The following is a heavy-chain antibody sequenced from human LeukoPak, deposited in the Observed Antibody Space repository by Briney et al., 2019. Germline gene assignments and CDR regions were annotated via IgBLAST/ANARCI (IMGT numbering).Heavy chain of an antibody. CDR3: ARDLNSYGLFDP. CDR2: IYTSGST. CDR1: GDSISSGDYY. D-gene: IGHD5-18*01. J-gene: IGHJ5*02. Sequence: SETLSLTCTVSGDSISSGDYYWSWIRQPAEKGLEWIGRIYTSGSTNYNPSLKSRVTISVDTSKNQFSLKLSSVTAADAAVYYCARDLNSYGLFDPWGQGTLVTVSS. V-gene: IGHV4-61*02.